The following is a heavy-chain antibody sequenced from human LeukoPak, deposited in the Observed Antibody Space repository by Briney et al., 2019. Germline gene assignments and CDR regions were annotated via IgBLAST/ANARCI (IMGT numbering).Heavy chain of an antibody. CDR1: GGSFIGYY. CDR2: ISHAGST. V-gene: IGHV4-34*01. CDR3: ARDMTTTPGAYDY. D-gene: IGHD4-11*01. J-gene: IGHJ4*02. Sequence: SETLSLTCAVSGGSFIGYYWSWIRQSPGKGLEWIGEISHAGSTTYNPSLKSRVIISLDTSKNHVSLSLSSLTAADTAVYYCARDMTTTPGAYDYWGQGALVTVSS.